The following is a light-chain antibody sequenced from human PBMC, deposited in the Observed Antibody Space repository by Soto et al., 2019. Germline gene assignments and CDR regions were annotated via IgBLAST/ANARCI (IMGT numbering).Light chain of an antibody. CDR2: NDE. J-gene: IGLJ2*01. V-gene: IGLV1-44*01. Sequence: QSVLTQPPSTSGTPGQRVTISCSGSRSNIGEKSLYWYQQLPGTAPKLVIFNDEHRPSGVPDRFSGSKSGTSMSLAISGLQPEDEADYFCGAWDGTMDGPVLGGGTKLTVL. CDR3: GAWDGTMDGPV. CDR1: RSNIGEKS.